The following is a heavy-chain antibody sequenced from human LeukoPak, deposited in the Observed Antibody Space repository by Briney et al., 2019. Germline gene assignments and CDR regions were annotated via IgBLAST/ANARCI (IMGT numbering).Heavy chain of an antibody. Sequence: SETLSLTCSVSGGSLSSTAYYWGWIRQPPGKGLEWIGSIYYSGITYYNPSLKSRVTISLDTSRNQFSLKLNSVTAEETAVYYCTRRRGDGDYRPDYWGQGTLVTVSS. CDR1: GGSLSSTAYY. D-gene: IGHD4-17*01. V-gene: IGHV4-39*01. J-gene: IGHJ4*02. CDR2: IYYSGIT. CDR3: TRRRGDGDYRPDY.